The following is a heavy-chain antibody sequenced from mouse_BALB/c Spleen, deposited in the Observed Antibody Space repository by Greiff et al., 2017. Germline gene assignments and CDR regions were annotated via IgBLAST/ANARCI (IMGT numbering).Heavy chain of an antibody. D-gene: IGHD2-1*01. CDR2: IDPETGGT. J-gene: IGHJ1*01. Sequence: VQLQQSGAELVRPGASVTLSCKASGYTFTDYEMHWVKQTPVHGLEWVGAIDPETGGTAYNQKFKGKATLTADKSSSTAYMELRSLTSEDSAVYYCTRSYYGNFWGAGTTVTVSS. CDR3: TRSYYGNF. CDR1: GYTFTDYE. V-gene: IGHV1-15*01.